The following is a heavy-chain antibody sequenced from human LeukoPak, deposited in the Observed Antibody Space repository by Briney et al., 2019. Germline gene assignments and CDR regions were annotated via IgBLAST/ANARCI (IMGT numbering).Heavy chain of an antibody. CDR3: VKDKYPVVVAATLDY. D-gene: IGHD2-15*01. V-gene: IGHV3-64D*09. CDR2: ISSNGGIT. CDR1: GFTFSNYA. J-gene: IGHJ4*02. Sequence: GGSLRLSCSASGFTFSNYAMHWVRQAPGKGLEYVLDISSNGGITYYADSVKGRFTVSRDNSKNMLYLQMNSLRAEDTAVYYCVKDKYPVVVAATLDYWGQGILVTVSS.